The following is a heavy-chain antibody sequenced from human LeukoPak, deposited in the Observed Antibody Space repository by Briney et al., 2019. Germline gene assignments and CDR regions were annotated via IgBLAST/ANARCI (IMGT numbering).Heavy chain of an antibody. CDR1: GYTFTSYA. J-gene: IGHJ3*02. D-gene: IGHD6-19*01. CDR3: AGLYSSGWTWAFDI. CDR2: INAGNGNT. Sequence: ASVKVSCKASGYTFTSYAMHWVRQAPGQRLEWMGWINAGNGNTKYSQKFQGRVTITRDTSASTAYMELSSLRSEDTAVYYCAGLYSSGWTWAFDIWGQGTMVTVSS. V-gene: IGHV1-3*01.